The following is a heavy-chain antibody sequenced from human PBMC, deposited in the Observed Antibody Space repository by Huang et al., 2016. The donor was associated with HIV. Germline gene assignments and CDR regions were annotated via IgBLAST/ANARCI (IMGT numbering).Heavy chain of an antibody. D-gene: IGHD3-9*01. V-gene: IGHV1-24*01. Sequence: QVQLVQSRAEVKKPGASVKVSCKVSEYTLTELSIHWVRQPPGKGLEWMGGFDPEIGETIYEQKFQGRVTMTEDTSTETAVMELSGLGPDDTAVYYCATGFDVFFGFWGQGTLVTVSS. CDR1: EYTLTELS. J-gene: IGHJ4*02. CDR2: FDPEIGET. CDR3: ATGFDVFFGF.